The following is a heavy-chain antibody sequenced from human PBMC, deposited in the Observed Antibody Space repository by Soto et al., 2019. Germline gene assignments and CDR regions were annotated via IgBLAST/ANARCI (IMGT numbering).Heavy chain of an antibody. CDR2: IILLLDTT. CDR3: VRDSPIGSTFSGYDGIDY. Sequence: SVKVSCKTSGGTFSNDIITWVRQAPGQGLEWIGRIILLLDTTNYAQKFQGRVTITADKSTGTSYMELNRLRSEDTAVYYFVRDSPIGSTFSGYDGIDYWGQGTLVTVSS. V-gene: IGHV1-69*08. D-gene: IGHD5-12*01. J-gene: IGHJ4*02. CDR1: GGTFSNDI.